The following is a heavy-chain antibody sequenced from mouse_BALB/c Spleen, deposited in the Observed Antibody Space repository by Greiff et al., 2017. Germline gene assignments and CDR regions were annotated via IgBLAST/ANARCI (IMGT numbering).Heavy chain of an antibody. CDR2: ISNLAYSI. J-gene: IGHJ2*01. V-gene: IGHV5-15*02. CDR3: ARTYENYFDY. Sequence: EVMLVESGGGLVQPGGSRKLSCAASGFTFSDYGMAWVRQAPGKGPEWVAFISNLAYSIYYADTVTGRFTISRENAKNTLYLEMSSLRSEDTAMYYCARTYENYFDYWGQGTTLTVSS. D-gene: IGHD2-3*01. CDR1: GFTFSDYG.